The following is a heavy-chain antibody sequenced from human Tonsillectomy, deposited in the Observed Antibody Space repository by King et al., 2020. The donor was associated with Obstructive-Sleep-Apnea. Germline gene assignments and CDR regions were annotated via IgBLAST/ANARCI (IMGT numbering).Heavy chain of an antibody. V-gene: IGHV3-7*03. J-gene: IGHJ4*02. CDR3: ARDPPKWELPFDS. D-gene: IGHD1-26*01. CDR1: GFTFSSYW. Sequence: VQLVESGGGLVQPGGSLRLSCAASGFTFSSYWMSWVRKAPGKGLEWVANIKQDGSEEYYVDSVKGRFTISRDNAKNSLFLQMNSLRAEDTAVYYCARDPPKWELPFDSWGQGTLVTVSS. CDR2: IKQDGSEE.